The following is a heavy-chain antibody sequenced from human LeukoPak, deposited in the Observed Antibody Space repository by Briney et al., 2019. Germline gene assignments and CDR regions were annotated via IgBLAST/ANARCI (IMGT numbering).Heavy chain of an antibody. CDR3: ATGSTIDAYFDY. D-gene: IGHD4/OR15-4a*01. CDR1: GYTLTELS. Sequence: GASVKVSCKVSGYTLTELSMHWVRQAPGKGLDWMGGFDPEDGETIYAQKFQVRVTMTEDTSTDTAYMELSSLRSEDTAMYYCATGSTIDAYFDYWGQGTLVTVSS. J-gene: IGHJ4*02. V-gene: IGHV1-24*01. CDR2: FDPEDGET.